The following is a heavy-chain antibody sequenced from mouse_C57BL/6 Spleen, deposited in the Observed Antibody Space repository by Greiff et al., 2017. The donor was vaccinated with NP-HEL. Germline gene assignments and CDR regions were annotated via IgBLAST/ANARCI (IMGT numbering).Heavy chain of an antibody. Sequence: VKLMESGAELVRPGTSVKVSCKASGYAFTNYLIEWVKQRPGQGLEWIGVINPGSGGTNYNEKFKGKATLTADKSSSTAYMQLSSLTSEDSAVYFCCYDSFAYWGQGTLVTVSA. CDR3: CYDSFAY. CDR2: INPGSGGT. D-gene: IGHD2-4*01. J-gene: IGHJ3*01. V-gene: IGHV1-54*01. CDR1: GYAFTNYL.